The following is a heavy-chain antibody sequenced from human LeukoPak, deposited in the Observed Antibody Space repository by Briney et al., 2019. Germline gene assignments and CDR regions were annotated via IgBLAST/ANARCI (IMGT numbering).Heavy chain of an antibody. J-gene: IGHJ3*02. CDR3: ATVTDVYSGSPDAFDI. CDR1: GGSVRSSSYY. V-gene: IGHV4-39*07. CDR2: LYYTGST. D-gene: IGHD1-26*01. Sequence: SETLSLTCIVSGGSVRSSSYYWGWIRQPPGKGLEWIGSLYYTGSTYNNPTLKSRVTMSVGTSKNQFSLNLISVTAADTAVYYCATVTDVYSGSPDAFDIWGQGTMVTVSS.